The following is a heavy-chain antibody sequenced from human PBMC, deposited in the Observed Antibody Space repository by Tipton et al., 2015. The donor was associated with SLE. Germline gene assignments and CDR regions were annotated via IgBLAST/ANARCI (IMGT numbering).Heavy chain of an antibody. V-gene: IGHV4-61*01. D-gene: IGHD2-15*01. CDR3: AREYCSGGSCYWFDP. J-gene: IGHJ5*02. CDR2: IYYSGIT. Sequence: TLSLTCTVSGGSVSSGSYYWSWLRQPPGKGLEWIGYIYYSGITNQNPPLKSRLTISVDTSKSQFSLKLTSVTAADTAVYYCAREYCSGGSCYWFDPWGQGTLVTVSS. CDR1: GGSVSSGSYY.